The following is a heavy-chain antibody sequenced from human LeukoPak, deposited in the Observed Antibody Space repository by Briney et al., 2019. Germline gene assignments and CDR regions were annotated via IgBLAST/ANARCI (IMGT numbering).Heavy chain of an antibody. CDR1: GYTFATYF. V-gene: IGHV1-2*02. CDR3: ARPTYCGFDCYFNFDY. D-gene: IGHD2-21*02. Sequence: ASVKVSCKTSGYTFATYFMHWVRQAPGQGLEWMGYIQPNSGVTNYAQKFRGRVTMTWDTSISTAYIELSGLTSDDTAIYYCARPTYCGFDCYFNFDYWGQGTLVNVSS. CDR2: IQPNSGVT. J-gene: IGHJ4*02.